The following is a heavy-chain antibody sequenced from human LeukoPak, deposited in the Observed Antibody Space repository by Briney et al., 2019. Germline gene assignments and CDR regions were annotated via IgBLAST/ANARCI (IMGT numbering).Heavy chain of an antibody. CDR3: ARVTMIVVVNWFDP. CDR1: GGSISSGGYY. CDR2: IYYSGST. V-gene: IGHV4-31*03. Sequence: SETLSLTCTVSGGSISSGGYYWSWIRQHPGKGLEWIGYIYYSGSTYYNPSLKSRVTISVDTSKNQFSLKLSSVTAADTAVYYCARVTMIVVVNWFDPWGQGTLVTVSS. D-gene: IGHD3-22*01. J-gene: IGHJ5*02.